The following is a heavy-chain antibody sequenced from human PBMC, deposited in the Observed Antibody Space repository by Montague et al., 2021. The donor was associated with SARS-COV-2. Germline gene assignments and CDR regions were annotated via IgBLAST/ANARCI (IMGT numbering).Heavy chain of an antibody. J-gene: IGHJ6*02. D-gene: IGHD3-10*01. CDR2: IYASGNT. Sequence: TLSLTCTVSGASISSRSYYWSWIRQPAGKGLEWIGRIYASGNTNYNPSLKSRVTMSVDTSKNQFSLKLSSVTAADTAVYYCARVRYYGSGTSLGMDVWGQGTTVTVSS. V-gene: IGHV4-61*02. CDR1: GASISSRSYY. CDR3: ARVRYYGSGTSLGMDV.